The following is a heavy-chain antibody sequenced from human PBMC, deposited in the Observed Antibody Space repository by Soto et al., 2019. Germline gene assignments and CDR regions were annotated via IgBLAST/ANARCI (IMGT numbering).Heavy chain of an antibody. V-gene: IGHV4-39*07. CDR2: IYYSGST. D-gene: IGHD3-10*01. CDR3: ARGRNEVRGAQYGMDV. Sequence: KTSETLSLTCTVSGGSISSSSYYWGWIRQPPGKGLEWIGSIYYSGSTYYNPSLKSRVTMTRDTSTSTVYMELSSLRSEDTAVYYCARGRNEVRGAQYGMDVWGQGTTVTVSS. CDR1: GGSISSSSYY. J-gene: IGHJ6*02.